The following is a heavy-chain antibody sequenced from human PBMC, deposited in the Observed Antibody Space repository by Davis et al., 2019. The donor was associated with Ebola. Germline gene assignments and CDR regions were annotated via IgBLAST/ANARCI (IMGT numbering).Heavy chain of an antibody. D-gene: IGHD3-22*01. V-gene: IGHV4-61*01. CDR2: IYYSGST. CDR3: ARRSLPYYYDSSGYWDY. CDR1: GGSVSSGSYY. Sequence: SETLSLTCTVSGGSVSSGSYYWSWIRQPPGKGLEWIGYIYYSGSTNYNPSLKSRVTISVDTSKNQFSLKLSSVTAADTAVYYCARRSLPYYYDSSGYWDYWGQGTLVTVSS. J-gene: IGHJ4*02.